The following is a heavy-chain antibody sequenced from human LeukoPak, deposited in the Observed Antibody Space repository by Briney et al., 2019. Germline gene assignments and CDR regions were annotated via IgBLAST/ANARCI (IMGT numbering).Heavy chain of an antibody. Sequence: PGRSLRLSCAASGFTFSSYAMHWVRQAPGKGLEWVAVISYDGSNKYYADSVNGRFTISRDNSKNTLYLQMNSLRAEDTAVYYCAKDNYDILTGYYQDYWGQGTLVTVSS. CDR3: AKDNYDILTGYYQDY. CDR1: GFTFSSYA. J-gene: IGHJ4*02. D-gene: IGHD3-9*01. CDR2: ISYDGSNK. V-gene: IGHV3-30-3*01.